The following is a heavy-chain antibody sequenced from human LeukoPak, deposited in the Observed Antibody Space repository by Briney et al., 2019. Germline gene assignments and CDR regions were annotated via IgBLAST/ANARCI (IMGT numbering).Heavy chain of an antibody. J-gene: IGHJ4*02. CDR1: GFTFSSYG. V-gene: IGHV3-30*02. CDR2: IRYDGSNK. CDR3: AKDRGSTWVLVSFDS. Sequence: PGGSLRLSCAASGFTFSSYGMHWVRQAPGKGLEWVAFIRYDGSNKYYADSVKGRFTISRDNSKNTLYLQMNSLRAEDTAVYYCAKDRGSTWVLVSFDSWGQGTPVTVSS. D-gene: IGHD6-13*01.